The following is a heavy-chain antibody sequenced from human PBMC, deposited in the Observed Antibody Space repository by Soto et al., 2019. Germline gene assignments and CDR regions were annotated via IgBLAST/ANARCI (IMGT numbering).Heavy chain of an antibody. CDR1: GYTFINYG. CDR3: VRDGISGAEPFDI. CDR2: ISAYNGNL. Sequence: GASVKVSCKASGYTFINYGISWVRQAPGQGLEWMGWISAYNGNLNYAPKIQGRVTMTTDASTTTAYMELRSLRSDDTAVYYCVRDGISGAEPFDIWGQGTMVTV. J-gene: IGHJ3*02. V-gene: IGHV1-18*01. D-gene: IGHD1-20*01.